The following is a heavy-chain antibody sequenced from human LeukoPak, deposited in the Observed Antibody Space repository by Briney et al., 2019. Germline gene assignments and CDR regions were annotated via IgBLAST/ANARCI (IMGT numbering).Heavy chain of an antibody. CDR3: AKSGGGSYYGGSFYYFDY. CDR2: ISYDGSNK. D-gene: IGHD1-26*01. CDR1: GFTFSSYG. J-gene: IGHJ4*02. V-gene: IGHV3-30*18. Sequence: GRSLRLSCAASGFTFSSYGMHWVRQAPGKGLEWVAVISYDGSNKYYADSVKGRFTISRDNFKNTLYLQMNSLRAEDTAVYYCAKSGGGSYYGGSFYYFDYWGQGTLVTVSS.